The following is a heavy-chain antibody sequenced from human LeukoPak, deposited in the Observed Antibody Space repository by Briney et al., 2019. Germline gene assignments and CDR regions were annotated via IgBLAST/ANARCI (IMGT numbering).Heavy chain of an antibody. CDR1: GFTFSSYG. CDR3: ARDSSSSPSCFDL. Sequence: PGGSLPHSLAASGFTFSSYGMLWVRQAPGKGLEWITAIQYDGSKTYYADSVKGRFTISRDQSKNTLDLQMSSLRAEDTAIYYCARDSSSSPSCFDLWGQGRLVSVSS. V-gene: IGHV3-33*05. CDR2: IQYDGSKT. J-gene: IGHJ4*02. D-gene: IGHD2-2*01.